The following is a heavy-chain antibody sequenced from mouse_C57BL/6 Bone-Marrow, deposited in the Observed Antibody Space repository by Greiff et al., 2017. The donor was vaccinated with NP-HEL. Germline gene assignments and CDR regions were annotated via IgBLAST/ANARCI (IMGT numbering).Heavy chain of an antibody. V-gene: IGHV1-82*01. CDR3: AREWLLRRWYFDV. CDR1: GYAFSSSW. Sequence: QVQLQQSGPELVKPGASVKISCKASGYAFSSSWMNWVKQRPGKGLEWIGRIYPGDGDTNYNGKFKGKATLTADKSSSTAYMQLSSLTSEDSAVYFCAREWLLRRWYFDVWGTGTTVTVSS. J-gene: IGHJ1*03. D-gene: IGHD2-3*01. CDR2: IYPGDGDT.